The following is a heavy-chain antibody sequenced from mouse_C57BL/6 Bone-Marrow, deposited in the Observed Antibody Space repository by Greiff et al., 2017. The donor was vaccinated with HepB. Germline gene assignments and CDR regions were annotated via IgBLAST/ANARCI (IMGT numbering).Heavy chain of an antibody. D-gene: IGHD1-2*01. Sequence: VKLQQPGAELVKPGASVKLSCKASGYTFTSYWMHWVKQRPGQGLEWIGMIHPNSGSTNYNEKFKSKATLTVDKSSSTAYMQLSSLTSEDSAVYYCARSRATAYAMDYWGQGTSVTVSS. CDR3: ARSRATAYAMDY. V-gene: IGHV1-64*01. J-gene: IGHJ4*01. CDR1: GYTFTSYW. CDR2: IHPNSGST.